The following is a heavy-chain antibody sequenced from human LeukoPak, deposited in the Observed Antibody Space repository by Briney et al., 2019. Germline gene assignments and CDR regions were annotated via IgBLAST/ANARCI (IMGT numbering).Heavy chain of an antibody. V-gene: IGHV1-18*01. J-gene: IGHJ4*02. CDR3: ARAYDFWSGYFDF. CDR2: ISAYNGNT. Sequence: ASVKVSCKASGYTFTSYGISWVRQAPGQGLEWMGWISAYNGNTNYAQKLQGRVTMTADTSTSTVYMDLRSLRSDDTAVYYCARAYDFWSGYFDFWGQGTLVIVSS. D-gene: IGHD3-3*01. CDR1: GYTFTSYG.